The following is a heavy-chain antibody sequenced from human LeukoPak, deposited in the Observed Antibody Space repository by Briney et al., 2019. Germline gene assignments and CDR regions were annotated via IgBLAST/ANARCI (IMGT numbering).Heavy chain of an antibody. CDR2: IYYSGTT. V-gene: IGHV4-59*01. CDR1: GGSINTYY. J-gene: IGHJ4*02. D-gene: IGHD6-13*01. CDR3: ATTISSWSEPHFDY. Sequence: SETLSLNCTVSGGSINTYYWSWIRQPPGKGLEWIGYIYYSGTTNYNPSLKSRVSISVDTSKNHFSLKLTSVTAADTAVYYCATTISSWSEPHFDYWGQGTLVTVSS.